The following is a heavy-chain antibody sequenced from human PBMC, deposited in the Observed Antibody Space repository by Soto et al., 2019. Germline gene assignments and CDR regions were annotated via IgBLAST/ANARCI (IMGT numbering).Heavy chain of an antibody. Sequence: GGSLRLSCAASGFTFSDYYMTWVRQAPGKGPEWVALIPYDGTNKFYADSVKGRFTISRDNSKSTLYLQVDSLRPEDAAVYYCARDPKTSGGQHWAFNYFDSWGQGTLVTVSS. D-gene: IGHD7-27*01. CDR2: IPYDGTNK. CDR3: ARDPKTSGGQHWAFNYFDS. CDR1: GFTFSDYY. J-gene: IGHJ4*02. V-gene: IGHV3-30-3*01.